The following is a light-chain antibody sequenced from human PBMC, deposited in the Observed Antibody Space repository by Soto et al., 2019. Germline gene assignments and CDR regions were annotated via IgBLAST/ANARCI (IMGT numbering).Light chain of an antibody. CDR3: KQYENYWT. CDR1: QSISSW. J-gene: IGKJ1*01. V-gene: IGKV1-5*01. CDR2: DAS. Sequence: DIQMTQSPSTLSATAGDRVTITCRASQSISSWLAWYQHKPGKAPKLLIYDASNLDSGVPSRFSGSGSGTEFSLTISNLQTDDCATYYCKQYENYWTCGQGTTVDIK.